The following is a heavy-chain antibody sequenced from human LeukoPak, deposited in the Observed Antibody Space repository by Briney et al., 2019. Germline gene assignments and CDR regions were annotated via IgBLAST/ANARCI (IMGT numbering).Heavy chain of an antibody. V-gene: IGHV3-64D*09. D-gene: IGHD2-15*01. CDR1: GFTFSIYP. CDR2: IFTNGDTT. Sequence: GGSLRLSCSASGFTFSIYPMHWVRQAPGKGLEYVSTIFTNGDTTSYAASVKGRFTTSRDDSKNTLYLQMSSLRPEDTAVYYCARQHCSGGSCSYVDYWGQGTLVTVSS. CDR3: ARQHCSGGSCSYVDY. J-gene: IGHJ4*02.